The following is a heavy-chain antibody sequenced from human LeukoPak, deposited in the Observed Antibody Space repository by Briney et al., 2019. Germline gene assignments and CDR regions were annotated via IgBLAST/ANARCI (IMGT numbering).Heavy chain of an antibody. D-gene: IGHD6-25*01. Sequence: PGGSLRLSCTTSGFTFGDYAMSWVRQAPGKGLEWVASIKQDGSEKHYVDSVKGRFTFSRDNAKNSLYLQMNSLRAEDTAVYYCARLAAGSDHFDYWGQGTLVTVSS. J-gene: IGHJ4*02. CDR3: ARLAAGSDHFDY. V-gene: IGHV3-7*04. CDR1: GFTFGDYA. CDR2: IKQDGSEK.